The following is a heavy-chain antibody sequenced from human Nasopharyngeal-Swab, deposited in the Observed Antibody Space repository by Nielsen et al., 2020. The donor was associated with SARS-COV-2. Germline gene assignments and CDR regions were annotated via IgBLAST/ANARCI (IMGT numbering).Heavy chain of an antibody. CDR2: IYHSGST. CDR3: ARDSGSYYGESYFDY. Sequence: SETLSLICTVSGYSISSGYYWGWIRQPPGKGLEWIGSIYHSGSTYYNPSLKSRVTISVDTSKNQFSLKLSSVTAADTAVYYCARDSGSYYGESYFDYWGQGTLVTVSS. D-gene: IGHD1-26*01. CDR1: GYSISSGYY. V-gene: IGHV4-38-2*02. J-gene: IGHJ4*02.